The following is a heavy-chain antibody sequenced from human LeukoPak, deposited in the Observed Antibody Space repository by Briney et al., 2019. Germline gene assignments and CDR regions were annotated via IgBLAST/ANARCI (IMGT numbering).Heavy chain of an antibody. CDR1: GFTVSSNY. D-gene: IGHD2-15*01. CDR2: ICSGGSR. V-gene: IGHV3-53*01. Sequence: PGGSLRLSCAASGFTVSSNYMSWVRQAPGKGLEWVSVICSGGSRYYADSVKGRFTISRDNSKNTLYLQMNSLRAEDRDVYYCARDRGGPMYYFDYWGQGTLVTVSS. CDR3: ARDRGGPMYYFDY. J-gene: IGHJ4*02.